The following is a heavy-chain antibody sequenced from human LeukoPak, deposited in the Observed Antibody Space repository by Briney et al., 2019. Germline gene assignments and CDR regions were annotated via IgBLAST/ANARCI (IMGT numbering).Heavy chain of an antibody. Sequence: PGGSLRLSCAASGFTFSSYWMHWVRQAPGKGLEWVSGINWNGGSTGYADSVKGRFTISRDNAKNSLYLQMNSLRAEDTALYYCARGSIAIYYYGSRGYFDYWGQGTLVTVSS. J-gene: IGHJ4*02. CDR2: INWNGGST. CDR3: ARGSIAIYYYGSRGYFDY. V-gene: IGHV3-20*04. D-gene: IGHD3-22*01. CDR1: GFTFSSYW.